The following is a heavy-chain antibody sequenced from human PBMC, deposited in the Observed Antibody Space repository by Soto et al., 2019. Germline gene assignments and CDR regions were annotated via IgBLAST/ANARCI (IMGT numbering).Heavy chain of an antibody. J-gene: IGHJ6*02. CDR2: ISHDGSQR. D-gene: IGHD3-3*01. CDR3: AKRITISGYGDYYYYGMDV. V-gene: IGHV3-30*18. Sequence: QVQLVESGGGVVQPGRSRRLSCAASGFTFKNNGMFWVRQAPGTGLEWVALISHDGSQRFYADSVKGRFTISRDDSKNTVSLQMNSLRAEDTAIYYCAKRITISGYGDYYYYGMDVWGQGTTVIVSS. CDR1: GFTFKNNG.